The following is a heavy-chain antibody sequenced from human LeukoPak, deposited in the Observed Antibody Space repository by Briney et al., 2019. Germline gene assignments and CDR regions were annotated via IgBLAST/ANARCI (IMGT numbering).Heavy chain of an antibody. D-gene: IGHD3-9*01. CDR2: ISNSGNT. V-gene: IGHV4-59*06. Sequence: SETLSLTCTVSGGSISSYYWSWIRQPAGKGLEWIGYISNSGNTYYNPSLKSRVTLSVDTSKNQFSLKLDSVTAADTAVYYCATVNYDVLTGYYLQWGQGTLVTVSS. CDR1: GGSISSYY. J-gene: IGHJ4*02. CDR3: ATVNYDVLTGYYLQ.